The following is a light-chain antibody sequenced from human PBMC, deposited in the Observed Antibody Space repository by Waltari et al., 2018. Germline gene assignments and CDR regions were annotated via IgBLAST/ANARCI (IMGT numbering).Light chain of an antibody. V-gene: IGLV1-40*01. CDR3: QSFDSSLTGSDVV. Sequence: QSVLTQPPSVSGAPGQRVTISCTGSTRHIRAGYAVYWYQQLPGTAPKLLIYANTNRPSGVPDRFSGSKSGTSASLAISGLQAEDEADYYCQSFDSSLTGSDVVFGGGTKLTVL. CDR2: ANT. J-gene: IGLJ2*01. CDR1: TRHIRAGYA.